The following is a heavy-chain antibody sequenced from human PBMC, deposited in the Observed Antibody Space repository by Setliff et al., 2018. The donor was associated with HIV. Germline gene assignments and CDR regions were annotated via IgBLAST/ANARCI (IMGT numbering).Heavy chain of an antibody. CDR1: GYLFSGYY. J-gene: IGHJ5*02. CDR3: ALANIVSTARWNH. D-gene: IGHD3-16*02. CDR2: INYSNGGT. Sequence: GASVKVSCKTSGYLFSGYYLHWLRRAPGQGLEWMGWINYSNGGTKYAENFQGRVTMTRDTSTSTVYMDLNRLTYDDTAVYFCALANIVSTARWNHWGRGTLVTVSS. V-gene: IGHV1-2*02.